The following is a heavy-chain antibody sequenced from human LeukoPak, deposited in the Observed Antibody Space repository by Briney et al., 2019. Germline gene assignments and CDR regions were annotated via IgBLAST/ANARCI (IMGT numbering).Heavy chain of an antibody. V-gene: IGHV1-46*01. J-gene: IGHJ1*01. Sequence: GASVKVSCKASGYTFTSYYMHWVRQAPGQGLEWMGIINPSGGSTSYAQKFQGRVTMTRDTSTSTVYMELSSLRSEDTAVYYCARDYHTQWLTEGDEYFQHWGQGTLVTVSS. D-gene: IGHD6-19*01. CDR1: GYTFTSYY. CDR3: ARDYHTQWLTEGDEYFQH. CDR2: INPSGGST.